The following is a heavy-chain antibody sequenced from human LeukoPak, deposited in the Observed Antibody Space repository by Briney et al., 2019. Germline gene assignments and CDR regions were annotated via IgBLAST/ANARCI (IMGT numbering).Heavy chain of an antibody. CDR3: ARLKYYYDSSGYRAEYFQH. J-gene: IGHJ1*01. V-gene: IGHV4-59*01. CDR2: IYYSGST. Sequence: SETLSLTCTVSGGSISSYYWSWIRQPPGKGLEWIGYIYYSGSTNYNPSLKSRVAISVYTSKNQFSLKLSSVTAADTAVYYCARLKYYYDSSGYRAEYFQHWGQGTLVTVSS. CDR1: GGSISSYY. D-gene: IGHD3-22*01.